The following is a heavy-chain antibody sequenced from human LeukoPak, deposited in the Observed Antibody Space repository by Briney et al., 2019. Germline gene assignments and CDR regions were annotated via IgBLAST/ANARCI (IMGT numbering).Heavy chain of an antibody. CDR2: IWYDGSNK. V-gene: IGHV3-33*01. CDR1: GFTFSSYG. CDR3: ARAAVAGTVGYFQH. Sequence: GGSLRVSCAASGFTFSSYGMHWVRQAPGKGLEWVAVIWYDGSNKYYADSVKGRFTISRDNSKNTLYLQMNSLRAEDTAVYYCARAAVAGTVGYFQHWGQGTLVTVSS. D-gene: IGHD6-19*01. J-gene: IGHJ1*01.